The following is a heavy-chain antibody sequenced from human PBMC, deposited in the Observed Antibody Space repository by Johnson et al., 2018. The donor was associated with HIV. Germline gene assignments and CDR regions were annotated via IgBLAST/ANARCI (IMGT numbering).Heavy chain of an antibody. CDR1: GFTFSNAW. J-gene: IGHJ3*02. V-gene: IGHV3-15*01. Sequence: VQLVESGGGLVKPGGSLRLSCAASGFTFSNAWMSLVRQAPGKGLGWVGRIKSKTVGGTTDYAAPVKGRFTISRDISTGTVYLQMNSLRVEDTAVYYCSRQPWDGSDILGQGTAVTVSS. D-gene: IGHD1-1*01. CDR2: IKSKTVGGTT. CDR3: SRQPWDGSDI.